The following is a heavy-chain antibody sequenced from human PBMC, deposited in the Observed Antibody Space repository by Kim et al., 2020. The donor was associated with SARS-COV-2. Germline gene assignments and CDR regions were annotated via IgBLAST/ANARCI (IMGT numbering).Heavy chain of an antibody. V-gene: IGHV4-59*01. J-gene: IGHJ4*02. CDR3: ARGGGNLARPTIFDY. CDR2: ISYTGST. Sequence: SETLSLTCTISGDSISNYYWSWIRQPPGTGLEWIGYISYTGSTNYNPSLKSRVTISLDTSKNQFSLKVTSVTAADAAIYYCARGGGNLARPTIFDYWGQGAPVTVSS. CDR1: GDSISNYY. D-gene: IGHD3-10*01.